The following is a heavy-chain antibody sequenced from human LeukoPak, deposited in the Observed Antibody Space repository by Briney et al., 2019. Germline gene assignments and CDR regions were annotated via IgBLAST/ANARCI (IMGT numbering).Heavy chain of an antibody. CDR1: GGSISSSSYY. V-gene: IGHV4-39*01. Sequence: SSETLSLTCTVSGGSISSSSYYWGWIRQPPGKGLEWIGSIYYSGSTYYNPSLKSRVTISVDTSKNQFSLKLSSVTAADTAVYYCARGSRSGSYYPRYYFDYWGQGTLVTVSS. CDR2: IYYSGST. CDR3: ARGSRSGSYYPRYYFDY. D-gene: IGHD3-10*01. J-gene: IGHJ4*02.